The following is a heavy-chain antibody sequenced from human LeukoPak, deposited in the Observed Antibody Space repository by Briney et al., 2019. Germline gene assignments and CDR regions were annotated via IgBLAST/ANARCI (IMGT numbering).Heavy chain of an antibody. J-gene: IGHJ4*02. D-gene: IGHD1-26*01. V-gene: IGHV3-7*03. CDR2: IKEDGSEK. CDR1: GFTFRSYW. CDR3: ARVLVGALDY. Sequence: PGGSLRLSCAASGFTFRSYWMSWFRQAPGKGLEWVANIKEDGSEKSYVDSVKGRFTISRDSAKNLLYLQMNSLRAEETAVYYCARVLVGALDYWGQGTLVTVSS.